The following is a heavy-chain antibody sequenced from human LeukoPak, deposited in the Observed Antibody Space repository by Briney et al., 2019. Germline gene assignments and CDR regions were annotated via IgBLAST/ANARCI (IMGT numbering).Heavy chain of an antibody. CDR2: IYPGDSDT. V-gene: IGHV5-51*01. Sequence: GESLKISCKGSGYSFTIYWIGWVRQMPGKVLEWMGIIYPGDSDTRYSPSFQGQVTISADKSISTAYLQWSSLKASDTAMYYCARQAIGYCSSTSCYASYFDYWGQGTLVTVPS. D-gene: IGHD2-2*01. J-gene: IGHJ4*02. CDR3: ARQAIGYCSSTSCYASYFDY. CDR1: GYSFTIYW.